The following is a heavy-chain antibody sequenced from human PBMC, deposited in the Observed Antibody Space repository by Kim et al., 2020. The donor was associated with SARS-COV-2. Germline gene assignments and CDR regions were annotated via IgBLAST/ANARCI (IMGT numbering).Heavy chain of an antibody. CDR1: GFTFSSYD. Sequence: GGSLRLSCAASGFTFSSYDMHWVRQATGKGLEWVSAIGTAGDTYYPGSVKGRFTISRLNAKNSLYLQMNNLRVGDTAVYYCARARAGKRPNEYYYDMDVWGQGTTVTVSS. D-gene: IGHD6-19*01. J-gene: IGHJ6*02. V-gene: IGHV3-13*01. CDR2: IGTAGDT. CDR3: ARARAGKRPNEYYYDMDV.